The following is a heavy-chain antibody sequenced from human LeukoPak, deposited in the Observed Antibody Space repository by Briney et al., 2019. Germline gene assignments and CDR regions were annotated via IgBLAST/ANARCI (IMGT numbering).Heavy chain of an antibody. J-gene: IGHJ4*02. D-gene: IGHD3-16*01. CDR1: GYTFTGYY. Sequence: ASVKVSCKASGYTFTGYYMHWVRQAPGQGLEWMGWINPNSGGTNYAQKFQGRVTMTMDTSISTAYMELSRLRSDDTAVYYCARSPPSVWGILDYWGQGTLVTVSS. CDR3: ARSPPSVWGILDY. V-gene: IGHV1-2*02. CDR2: INPNSGGT.